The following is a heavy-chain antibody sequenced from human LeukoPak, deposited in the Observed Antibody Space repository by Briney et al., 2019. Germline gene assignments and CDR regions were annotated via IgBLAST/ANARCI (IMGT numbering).Heavy chain of an antibody. CDR3: ARVGSPVAPGYYDSSGYWYDY. CDR2: IIPIFGTA. J-gene: IGHJ4*02. Sequence: GASVKVSCKASGGTFSSYAISWVRQAPGQGLEWMGGIIPIFGTANYAQKFRGRVTITADESTSTAYMELSSLRSEDTAVYYCARVGSPVAPGYYDSSGYWYDYWGQGTLVTVSS. V-gene: IGHV1-69*13. D-gene: IGHD3-22*01. CDR1: GGTFSSYA.